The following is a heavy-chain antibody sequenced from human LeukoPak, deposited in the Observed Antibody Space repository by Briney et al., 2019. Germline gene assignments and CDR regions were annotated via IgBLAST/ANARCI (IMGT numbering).Heavy chain of an antibody. D-gene: IGHD4-23*01. J-gene: IGHJ6*03. CDR3: ARLGGKRTPLAYYYYYYMDV. Sequence: PSETLSLTCAVYGGSFSGYYWSWIRQPPGKGLEWIGEINHSGSTNYNPSLKSRVTISVDTSKNQFSLKLSSVTAADTAVYYCARLGGKRTPLAYYYYYYMDVWGKGTTVTISS. V-gene: IGHV4-34*01. CDR2: INHSGST. CDR1: GGSFSGYY.